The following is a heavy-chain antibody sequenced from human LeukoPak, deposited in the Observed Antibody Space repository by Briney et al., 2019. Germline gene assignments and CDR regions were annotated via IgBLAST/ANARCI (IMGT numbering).Heavy chain of an antibody. V-gene: IGHV3-13*01. D-gene: IGHD6-19*01. CDR3: ASGWGGHGRSWGALDF. Sequence: PGGSLRLSCAASGFNFKNYDFHWVRQVAGKRLEWVAGIGTVADTFYPDSVMGRFTISRENAKNSFYLQMNSLRAGDTAVYYCASGWGGHGRSWGALDFWGQGILVTVSS. CDR1: GFNFKNYD. CDR2: IGTVADT. J-gene: IGHJ4*02.